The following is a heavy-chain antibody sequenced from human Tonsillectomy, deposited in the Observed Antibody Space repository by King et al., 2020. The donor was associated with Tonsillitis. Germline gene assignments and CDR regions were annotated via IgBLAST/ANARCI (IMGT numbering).Heavy chain of an antibody. D-gene: IGHD2-2*01. Sequence: VQLVESGAEVKKPGASVKVSCKASGYTFTGYYIHWVRQAPGQGLEWMGWINPNSGGTNYAQKFQGRVTMTRDTSISTAYMELSRLRSDDTAVYYCARDLGYCSSTSCLNWFDPWGQGTLVTVSS. CDR3: ARDLGYCSSTSCLNWFDP. J-gene: IGHJ5*02. V-gene: IGHV1-2*02. CDR2: INPNSGGT. CDR1: GYTFTGYY.